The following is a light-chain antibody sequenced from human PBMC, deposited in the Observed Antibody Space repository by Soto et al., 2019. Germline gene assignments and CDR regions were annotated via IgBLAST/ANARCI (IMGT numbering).Light chain of an antibody. V-gene: IGLV2-8*01. Sequence: QSALTQPPSASGSLGQSVTISCTGTIGDIGTYYYVSWYQQNPGKAPKLIIYEVSERPSGVPDRFSGSKSGNTASLTVSGLQAGDEADYYCSSYAGTKTLVFGGGNKLTVL. CDR3: SSYAGTKTLV. CDR1: IGDIGTYYY. CDR2: EVS. J-gene: IGLJ2*01.